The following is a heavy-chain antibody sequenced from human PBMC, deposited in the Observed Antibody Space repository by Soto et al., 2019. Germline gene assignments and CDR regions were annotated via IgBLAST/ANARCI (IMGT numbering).Heavy chain of an antibody. CDR1: GFTFSSYA. J-gene: IGHJ3*02. Sequence: PGGSLRLSCAASGFTFSSYAMHWVRQAPGKGLEWVAVISYDGSNKYYADSVKGRFTISRDNSKNTLYLQMNSLRAEDTAVYYCARDRQRLMTAFAFDIWGQGTMVTVSS. CDR2: ISYDGSNK. V-gene: IGHV3-30-3*01. D-gene: IGHD2-8*01. CDR3: ARDRQRLMTAFAFDI.